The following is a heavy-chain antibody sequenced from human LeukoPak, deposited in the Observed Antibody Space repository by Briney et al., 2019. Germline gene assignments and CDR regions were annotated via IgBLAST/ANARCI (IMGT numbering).Heavy chain of an antibody. D-gene: IGHD2-2*02. V-gene: IGHV4-34*01. CDR1: GGSFSAYY. CDR2: INHSGST. J-gene: IGHJ5*02. Sequence: SETLSLTCAVYGGSFSAYYWSWIRQPPGKGPGWIGEINHSGSTNYNPSLKSRVTISVDTSKNQFSLKLSSVTAADTAVYYCARGRCSSTSCYRSTVKTYNWFDPWGQGTLVTVSS. CDR3: ARGRCSSTSCYRSTVKTYNWFDP.